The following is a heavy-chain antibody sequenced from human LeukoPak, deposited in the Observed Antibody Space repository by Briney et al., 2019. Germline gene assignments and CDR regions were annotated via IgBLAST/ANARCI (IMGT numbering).Heavy chain of an antibody. J-gene: IGHJ4*02. CDR2: IYSGGST. V-gene: IGHV3-66*01. CDR3: AGGDYYDSSGYQTCFEY. Sequence: GGSLRLSCAASGFTVSSNYMSWVRQAPGKGLEWVSVIYSGGSTYYADSVKGRFTISRDKSKNTLYLQMNSLRAEDTAVYYCAGGDYYDSSGYQTCFEYWGQGTLVTVSS. D-gene: IGHD3-22*01. CDR1: GFTVSSNY.